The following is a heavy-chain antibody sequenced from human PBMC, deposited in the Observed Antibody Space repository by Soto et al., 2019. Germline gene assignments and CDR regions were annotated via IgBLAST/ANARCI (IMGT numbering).Heavy chain of an antibody. V-gene: IGHV3-43*01. CDR2: ISWDGSIT. J-gene: IGHJ4*02. CDR3: AKDSYDILTGQKRYFDS. Sequence: GGSLRLSCAASGFTFNAYTMHWVRQAPGKGLEWVSLISWDGSITYYGDSVKGRFTVSRDNSDNSLYLQMTSLRSDDTAFYYCAKDSYDILTGQKRYFDSWGQGTLVTVSS. CDR1: GFTFNAYT. D-gene: IGHD3-9*01.